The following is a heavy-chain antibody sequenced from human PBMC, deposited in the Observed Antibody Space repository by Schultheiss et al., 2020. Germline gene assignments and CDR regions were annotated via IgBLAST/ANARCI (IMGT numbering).Heavy chain of an antibody. V-gene: IGHV1-2*02. D-gene: IGHD6-6*01. CDR2: ISAYNGNT. CDR3: ARPYSSSSGVGFDP. J-gene: IGHJ5*02. Sequence: ASVKVSCKASGYTFTDYYIHWVRQAPGQGLEWMGWISAYNGNTNYAQKFQGRVTMTRNTSISTAYMELSRLRSDDTAVYYCARPYSSSSGVGFDPWGQGTLVTVSS. CDR1: GYTFTDYY.